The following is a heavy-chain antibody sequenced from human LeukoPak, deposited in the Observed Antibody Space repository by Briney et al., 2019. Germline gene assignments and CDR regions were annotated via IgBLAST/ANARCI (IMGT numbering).Heavy chain of an antibody. Sequence: SETLSLTCAVYGGSFSGYYWSWIRQPPGKGLEWIGEINHSGSTNYNPSLKSRVTISVDTPKNQFSLKLSSVTAADTAVYYCARGADPNRFFDYWGQGTLVTVSS. CDR3: ARGADPNRFFDY. D-gene: IGHD1/OR15-1a*01. V-gene: IGHV4-34*01. CDR1: GGSFSGYY. J-gene: IGHJ4*02. CDR2: INHSGST.